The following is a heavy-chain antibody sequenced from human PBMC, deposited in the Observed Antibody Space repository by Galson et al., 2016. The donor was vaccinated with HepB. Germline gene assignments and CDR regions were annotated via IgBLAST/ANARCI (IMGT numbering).Heavy chain of an antibody. V-gene: IGHV1-69*06. CDR1: GGTFSSYA. CDR2: FTPIFETP. Sequence: SVKVSCKASGGTFSSYAISWVRQAPGQGLEWMGGFTPIFETPNYAQRFQGRVTITADRSTGTAYMELSSLRSGDTAVYYGARARRPDYYASGADFDAFDIWGQGTMLTVSS. D-gene: IGHD3-22*01. J-gene: IGHJ3*02. CDR3: ARARRPDYYASGADFDAFDI.